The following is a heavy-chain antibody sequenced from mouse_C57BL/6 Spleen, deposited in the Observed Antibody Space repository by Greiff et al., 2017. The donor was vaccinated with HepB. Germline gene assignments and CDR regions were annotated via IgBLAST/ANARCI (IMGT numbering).Heavy chain of an antibody. CDR2: IYPGSGST. Sequence: VQLQQPGAELVKPGASVKMSCKASGYTFTSYWITWVKQRPGQGLEWIGDIYPGSGSTNYNEKFKSKATLTVDTSSSTAYMQLSSLTSEDSAVYYCARGTVVDAYYAMDYWGQGTSVTVSS. D-gene: IGHD1-1*01. V-gene: IGHV1-55*01. CDR3: ARGTVVDAYYAMDY. CDR1: GYTFTSYW. J-gene: IGHJ4*01.